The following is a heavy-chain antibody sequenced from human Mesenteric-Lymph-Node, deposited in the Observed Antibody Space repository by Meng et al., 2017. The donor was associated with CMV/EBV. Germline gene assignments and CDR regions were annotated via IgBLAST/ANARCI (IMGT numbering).Heavy chain of an antibody. CDR1: GFTFSNAW. CDR3: AKEKEGSKDY. J-gene: IGHJ4*02. V-gene: IGHV3-15*01. CDR2: IKSKTDGGTT. D-gene: IGHD4-11*01. Sequence: GESLKISCAASGFTFSNAWMSWVRQAPGKGLEWVGRIKSKTDGGTTDYAAPVKGRFTISRDDSKNTLYLQMNSLRAEDTAVYYCAKEKEGSKDYWGQGTLVTVSS.